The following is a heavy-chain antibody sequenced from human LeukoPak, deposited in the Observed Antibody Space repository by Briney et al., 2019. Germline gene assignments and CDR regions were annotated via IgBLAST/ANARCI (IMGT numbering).Heavy chain of an antibody. CDR1: GFTFSSYA. J-gene: IGHJ4*02. Sequence: PGGSLRLSCAASGFTFSSYAMSWVRQAPGKGLEWVSAISGGGGSTYYADSVKGRFTISRDNSKNTLYLQMNSLRAEDTAVYYCAKTGWGTMVRGVPIDDYWGQGTLVTVSS. D-gene: IGHD3-10*01. CDR2: ISGGGGST. V-gene: IGHV3-23*01. CDR3: AKTGWGTMVRGVPIDDY.